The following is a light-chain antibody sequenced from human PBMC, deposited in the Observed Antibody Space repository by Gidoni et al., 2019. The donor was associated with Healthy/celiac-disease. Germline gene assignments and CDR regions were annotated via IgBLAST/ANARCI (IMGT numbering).Light chain of an antibody. CDR1: QSVSSN. J-gene: IGKJ1*01. Sequence: EIVMTQSPATLSVSPGESATPACRASQSVSSNLAWYQQKPGQAPRLLIYGASTRATGIPARFSGSGSGTEFTLTISSLQSEEFAVYYCQQYNNWPPRTFGQGTKVEIK. CDR3: QQYNNWPPRT. V-gene: IGKV3-15*01. CDR2: GAS.